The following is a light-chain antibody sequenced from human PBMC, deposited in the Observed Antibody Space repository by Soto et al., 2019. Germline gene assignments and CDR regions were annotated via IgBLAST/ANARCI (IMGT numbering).Light chain of an antibody. V-gene: IGKV3-20*01. Sequence: EIVLTQSPGTLSLSPGERATLSCRASQSVSSSYLAWYQQTPGQAPRLLIYGASGRATGIPDRFSGSGSGTDFTLTISRLEPEDVAVYYCQQYGSSPLVTFGQGTRLEIK. CDR1: QSVSSSY. CDR2: GAS. CDR3: QQYGSSPLVT. J-gene: IGKJ5*01.